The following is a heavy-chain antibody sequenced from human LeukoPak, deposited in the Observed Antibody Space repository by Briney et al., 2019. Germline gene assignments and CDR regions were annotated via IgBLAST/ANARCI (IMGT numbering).Heavy chain of an antibody. Sequence: GGSLRLSCAASGFTFSDYYMSWIRQAPGKGLEWVAVISYDGSNKYYADSVKGRFTISRDNSKNTLYLQMNSLRAEDTAVYYCAKDRGLRYFDWLSELDYWGQGTLVTVSS. CDR3: AKDRGLRYFDWLSELDY. CDR1: GFTFSDYY. V-gene: IGHV3-30*18. CDR2: ISYDGSNK. D-gene: IGHD3-9*01. J-gene: IGHJ4*02.